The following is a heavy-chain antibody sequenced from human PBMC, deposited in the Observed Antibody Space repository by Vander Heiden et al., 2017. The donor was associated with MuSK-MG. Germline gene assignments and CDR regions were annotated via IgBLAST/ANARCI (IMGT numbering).Heavy chain of an antibody. J-gene: IGHJ4*02. Sequence: QVQLVQSGSELKKPGASVKVSCKASGYNFSTYAMSWVRQAPGQGPEWMGWINTNTGNPTYAQGFTGRFVFSLDTSVSTAYLQINSLKAEDTAVYYCARVGGWASGWDFEYWGQGTLVTVSS. CDR2: INTNTGNP. CDR3: ARVGGWASGWDFEY. CDR1: GYNFSTYA. V-gene: IGHV7-4-1*02. D-gene: IGHD6-19*01.